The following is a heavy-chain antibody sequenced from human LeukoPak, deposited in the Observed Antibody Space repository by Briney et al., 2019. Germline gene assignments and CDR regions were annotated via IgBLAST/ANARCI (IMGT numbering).Heavy chain of an antibody. V-gene: IGHV3-30*04. D-gene: IGHD2-21*01. J-gene: IGHJ4*02. CDR1: GFTFSSYA. Sequence: GGSLRLSCAASGFTFSSYAMHWVRQAPGKGLEWVAVISYDGSNKYYADSVKGRFTISRDNSKNTLYLQMNSLRAEDTAVYYCARIFRWPTIRFDYWGQGTLVTVSS. CDR2: ISYDGSNK. CDR3: ARIFRWPTIRFDY.